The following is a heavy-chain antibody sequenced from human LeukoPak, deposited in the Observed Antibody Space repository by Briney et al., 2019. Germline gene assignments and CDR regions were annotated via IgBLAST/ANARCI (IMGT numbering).Heavy chain of an antibody. CDR3: ARSRISMIVVVTERMGGYRRGFDI. Sequence: ASVKVSCKVSGYTLTELSMHWVRQAPGQGLEWMGIINPSGGSTSYAQKFQGRVTMTRDMSTSTVYMELSSLRSEDTAVYYCARSRISMIVVVTERMGGYRRGFDIWGQGTMVTVSS. V-gene: IGHV1-46*01. J-gene: IGHJ3*02. CDR1: GYTLTELS. D-gene: IGHD3-22*01. CDR2: INPSGGST.